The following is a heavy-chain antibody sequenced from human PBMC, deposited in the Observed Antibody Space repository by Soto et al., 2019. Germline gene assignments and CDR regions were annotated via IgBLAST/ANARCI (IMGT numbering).Heavy chain of an antibody. CDR1: GFTFSRDG. V-gene: IGHV3-23*01. D-gene: IGHD4-17*01. CDR2: ITDNGGST. Sequence: GGYLRLYCGSSGFTFSRDGMSWVRQAPGKGLEWVSLITDNGGSTYYADSVKGRFTISRDNTKNTLFLQMNSLRAEDTAVYYCAKERATTTAFNYWGQGTLVTVSS. J-gene: IGHJ4*02. CDR3: AKERATTTAFNY.